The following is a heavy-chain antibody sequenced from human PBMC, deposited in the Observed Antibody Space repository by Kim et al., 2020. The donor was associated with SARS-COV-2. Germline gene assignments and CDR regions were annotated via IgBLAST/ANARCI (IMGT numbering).Heavy chain of an antibody. D-gene: IGHD3-10*01. J-gene: IGHJ4*02. Sequence: YSPSFQGQVTISADKSISTAYLQWSSLKASDTAMYYCAAHGSGSYPFDYWGQGTLVTVSS. V-gene: IGHV5-51*01. CDR3: AAHGSGSYPFDY.